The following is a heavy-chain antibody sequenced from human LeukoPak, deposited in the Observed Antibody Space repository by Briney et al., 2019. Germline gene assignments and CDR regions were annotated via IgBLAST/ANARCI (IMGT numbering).Heavy chain of an antibody. CDR3: ARMSNWLPDY. CDR1: GYSISSGYY. CDR2: IYHSGST. D-gene: IGHD7-27*01. V-gene: IGHV4-38-2*01. Sequence: SETLSPTCAVSGYSISSGYYWGWIWQPPGKGLEWIGSIYHSGSTYYNPPLKSRVTISVDTSKNQFSLKLSSVTAADTAVYYCARMSNWLPDYWGQGTLVTVSS. J-gene: IGHJ4*02.